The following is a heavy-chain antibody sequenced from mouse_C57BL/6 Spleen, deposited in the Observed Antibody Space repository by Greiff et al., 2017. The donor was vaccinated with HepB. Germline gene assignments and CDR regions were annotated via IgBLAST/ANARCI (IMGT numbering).Heavy chain of an antibody. Sequence: QVQLKESGPELVKPGASVKISCKASGYSFTSYYIHWVKQRPGQGLEWIGWIYPGSGNTKYNEKFKGKATLTADTSSSTAYMQLSSLTSEDSAVYYCARGGGYDYDVEYFDYWGQGTTLTVAS. CDR3: ARGGGYDYDVEYFDY. D-gene: IGHD2-4*01. V-gene: IGHV1-66*01. CDR2: IYPGSGNT. J-gene: IGHJ2*01. CDR1: GYSFTSYY.